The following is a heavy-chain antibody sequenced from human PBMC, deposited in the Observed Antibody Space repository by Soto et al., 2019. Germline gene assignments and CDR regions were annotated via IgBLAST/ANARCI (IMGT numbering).Heavy chain of an antibody. CDR2: IGTAGDT. J-gene: IGHJ4*02. Sequence: EVQLVESGGGLVQPGGSLRLSCAASGFTFSSYDMHWVRQATGKGLEWVSAIGTAGDTYYPGSVKGRFTISRENAKKSLYLQMSSLRAGDTAVYYCARATGLLWFGEAYYFDYWGQGTLVTVSS. D-gene: IGHD3-10*01. CDR3: ARATGLLWFGEAYYFDY. V-gene: IGHV3-13*04. CDR1: GFTFSSYD.